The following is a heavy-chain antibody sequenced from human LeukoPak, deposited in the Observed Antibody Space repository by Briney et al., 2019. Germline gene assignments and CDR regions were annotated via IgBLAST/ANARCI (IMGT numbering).Heavy chain of an antibody. CDR1: GGSISSYY. V-gene: IGHV4-59*08. Sequence: PSETLSLTCTVSGGSISSYYWSWIRQPPGKGLEWIGYIYYSGSTNYNPSLKSRVTISVDTSKNQFSLKLSSVTAADTAVYYYARAKSDRVRGVIAGNWFDPWGQGTLVTVSS. CDR3: ARAKSDRVRGVIAGNWFDP. D-gene: IGHD3-10*01. CDR2: IYYSGST. J-gene: IGHJ5*02.